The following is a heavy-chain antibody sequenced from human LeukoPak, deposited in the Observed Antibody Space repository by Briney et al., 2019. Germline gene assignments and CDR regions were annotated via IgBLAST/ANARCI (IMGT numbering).Heavy chain of an antibody. Sequence: GGSLRLSCAASGFTFSSYAMSWVRQAPGKGLEWVSGISGSGSSTHYADSVKGRFTISRDNSKNTLYLQMNSLRAEDTALYYCANGSSSWYGYWGQGTLVTVSS. V-gene: IGHV3-23*01. CDR2: ISGSGSST. CDR1: GFTFSSYA. CDR3: ANGSSSWYGY. J-gene: IGHJ4*02. D-gene: IGHD6-13*01.